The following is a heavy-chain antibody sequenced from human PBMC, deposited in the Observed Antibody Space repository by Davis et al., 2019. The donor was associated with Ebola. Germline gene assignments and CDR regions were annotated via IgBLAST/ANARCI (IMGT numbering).Heavy chain of an antibody. CDR3: AKEDMGFDY. CDR2: ISSSSSYI. V-gene: IGHV3-21*04. Sequence: GESLKISCAASGFTFGSYSMNWVRQAPGKGLEWVSSISSSSSYIYYADSVKGRFTISRDNAKNSLYLQMNSLRAEDTALYYCAKEDMGFDYWGQGTLVTVSS. CDR1: GFTFGSYS. J-gene: IGHJ4*02. D-gene: IGHD2-15*01.